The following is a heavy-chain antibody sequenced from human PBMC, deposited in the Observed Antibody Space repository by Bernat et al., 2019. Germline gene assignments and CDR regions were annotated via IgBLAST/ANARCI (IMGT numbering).Heavy chain of an antibody. D-gene: IGHD3-10*01. CDR2: INHSGST. CDR1: GGSFSGYY. CDR3: ERVYYYGSGSYYSSERREDNWFDP. J-gene: IGHJ5*02. V-gene: IGHV4-34*01. Sequence: QVQLQQWGAGLLKPSETLSLTCAVYGGSFSGYYWSWIRQPPGKGLEWIGEINHSGSTNYNPSLKSRVTISVDTSKNRVSLKLSSVTAAETAVDSGERVYYYGSGSYYSSERREDNWFDPRGQGTLVTVSS.